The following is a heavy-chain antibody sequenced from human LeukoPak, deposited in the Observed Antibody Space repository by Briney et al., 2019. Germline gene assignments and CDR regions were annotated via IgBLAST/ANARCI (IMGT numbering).Heavy chain of an antibody. CDR3: AASWSYQNWFDP. Sequence: IPSETLSLTCTVSAVSISDYYWSWIRQTPGKGLEWIGYIHNSGNTNYNPSLKSRVTISVDTSKNQFSLQLSSVTAADAAVYYCAASWSYQNWFDPWGQGTLVTVSS. D-gene: IGHD2-15*01. J-gene: IGHJ5*02. V-gene: IGHV4-59*01. CDR1: AVSISDYY. CDR2: IHNSGNT.